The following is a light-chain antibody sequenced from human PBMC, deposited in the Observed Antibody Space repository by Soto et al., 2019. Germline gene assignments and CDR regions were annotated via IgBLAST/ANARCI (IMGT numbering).Light chain of an antibody. Sequence: DIQMTQTPSSLSASVGDTVTITCRPSQFISTYLNWYQQKPGKAPNLLIYTTSSLHSGVPSRFSGSGSGTDFTLTISSLQPEDFATYYCQQSYSTPITFGQGRRLEVK. CDR2: TTS. J-gene: IGKJ5*01. CDR1: QFISTY. CDR3: QQSYSTPIT. V-gene: IGKV1-39*01.